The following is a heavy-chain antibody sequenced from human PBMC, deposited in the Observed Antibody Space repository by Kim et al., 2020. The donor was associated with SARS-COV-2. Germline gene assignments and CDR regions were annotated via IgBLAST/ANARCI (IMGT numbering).Heavy chain of an antibody. Sequence: ASVKVSCKASGYTFTGYYMHWVRQAPGQGLEWMGWINPNSGGTNYAQKFQGRVTMTRDTSISTAYMELSRLRSDDTAVYYCARVKESLVVPAAIRRYYYYGMDVWGQGTTVTVSS. CDR1: GYTFTGYY. J-gene: IGHJ6*02. V-gene: IGHV1-2*02. D-gene: IGHD2-2*02. CDR2: INPNSGGT. CDR3: ARVKESLVVPAAIRRYYYYGMDV.